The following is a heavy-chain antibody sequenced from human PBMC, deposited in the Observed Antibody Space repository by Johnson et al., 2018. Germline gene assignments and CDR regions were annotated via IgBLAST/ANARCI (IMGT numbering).Heavy chain of an antibody. Sequence: VQLVQSGGGLVQPGGSLKLSCAASGFTFSGSAIHWVRQASGKGLEWIGRIRGKANSYATTYTESLKGRFTISRDDSKNTAYLQMNSLKTEDTAVYYCTRLCGAVVGQRNYYYDMDGWGKGTTVTVSS. CDR2: IRGKANSYAT. CDR1: GFTFSGSA. D-gene: IGHD2-15*01. CDR3: TRLCGAVVGQRNYYYDMDG. J-gene: IGHJ6*03. V-gene: IGHV3-73*01.